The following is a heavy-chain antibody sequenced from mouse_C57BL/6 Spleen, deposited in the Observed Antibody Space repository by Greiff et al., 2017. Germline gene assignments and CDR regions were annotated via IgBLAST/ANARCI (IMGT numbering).Heavy chain of an antibody. CDR2: ISSGSSTI. V-gene: IGHV5-17*01. Sequence: EVNLVESGGGLVKPGGSLKLSCAASGFTFSDYGMHWVRQAPEKGLEWVAYISSGSSTIYYADTVKGRFTISRDNAKNTLFLQMTSLRSEDTAMYYCARLGTTVVATDYWGQGTSVTVSS. CDR1: GFTFSDYG. CDR3: ARLGTTVVATDY. D-gene: IGHD1-1*01. J-gene: IGHJ4*01.